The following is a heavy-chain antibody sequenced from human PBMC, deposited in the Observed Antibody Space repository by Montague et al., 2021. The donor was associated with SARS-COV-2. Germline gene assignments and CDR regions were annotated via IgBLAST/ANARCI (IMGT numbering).Heavy chain of an antibody. J-gene: IGHJ6*02. D-gene: IGHD2-2*02. CDR3: ARHYGVVVPTAIYYYYGMDF. Sequence: SETLSLTCTVSGGSISSSSYYWGWIRQPPGKGLEWIGSIYYSGSTYYNPSLKSRVAISVDTSKNQVSLKLSSVTAADTAVYYCARHYGVVVPTAIYYYYGMDFWGQGTTVTVSS. V-gene: IGHV4-39*01. CDR1: GGSISSSSYY. CDR2: IYYSGST.